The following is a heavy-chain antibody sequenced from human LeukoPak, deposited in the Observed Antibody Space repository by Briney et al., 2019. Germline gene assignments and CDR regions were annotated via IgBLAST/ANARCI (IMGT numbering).Heavy chain of an antibody. V-gene: IGHV1-69*01. CDR3: ARSRAHSPDIVVVPAAIPDYYYYGMDV. CDR1: GGTFSSYA. J-gene: IGHJ6*02. CDR2: IIPIFGTA. D-gene: IGHD2-2*02. Sequence: SVKVSCKASGGTFSSYAISWVRQAPGQGLEWMGGIIPIFGTANYAQKFQGRVTITADESTSTVYMELSSLRSEDTAVYYCARSRAHSPDIVVVPAAIPDYYYYGMDVWGQGTTVTVSS.